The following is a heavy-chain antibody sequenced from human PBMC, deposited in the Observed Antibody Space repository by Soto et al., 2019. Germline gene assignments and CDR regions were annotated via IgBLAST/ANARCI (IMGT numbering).Heavy chain of an antibody. D-gene: IGHD3-3*01. V-gene: IGHV3-23*01. J-gene: IGHJ4*02. CDR1: GFTFSSYA. CDR3: AKSSLYEITIFGVVIMSFDY. Sequence: GGSLRLSCAASGFTFSSYAMSWVRQAPGKGLEWVSAISGSGGSTYYADSVKGRFTISRDNSKNTLYLQMNSLRAEDTAVYYCAKSSLYEITIFGVVIMSFDYWGQGTLVTVSS. CDR2: ISGSGGST.